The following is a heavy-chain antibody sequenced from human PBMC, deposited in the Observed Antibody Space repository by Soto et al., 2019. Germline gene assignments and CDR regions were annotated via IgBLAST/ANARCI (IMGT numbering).Heavy chain of an antibody. CDR2: IYNSGNT. V-gene: IGHV4-30-4*01. CDR1: GGSISSGDYY. Sequence: SETLSLTCTVSGGSISSGDYYWSWIRQPPGKGLEWIGYIYNSGNTYYNPSLKSRVTISVDTSKNQFSLKLSSVTAADTAVYYCARRGYYAISAFDIWGQGTMVTVSS. J-gene: IGHJ3*02. CDR3: ARRGYYAISAFDI. D-gene: IGHD2-8*01.